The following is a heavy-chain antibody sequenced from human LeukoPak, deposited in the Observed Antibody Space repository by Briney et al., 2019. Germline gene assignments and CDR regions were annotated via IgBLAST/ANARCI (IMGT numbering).Heavy chain of an antibody. CDR3: AKVADFWSGYYRAFGNWFDP. Sequence: GGSLRLSCAASGFTFSSYAMNWVRQAPGKGLEWVSAISGSGGSTYYADSVKGRFTISRDNSKNTLYLQMNSLRAEDTAVYYCAKVADFWSGYYRAFGNWFDPWGQGTLVTVSS. J-gene: IGHJ5*02. CDR1: GFTFSSYA. D-gene: IGHD3-3*01. CDR2: ISGSGGST. V-gene: IGHV3-23*01.